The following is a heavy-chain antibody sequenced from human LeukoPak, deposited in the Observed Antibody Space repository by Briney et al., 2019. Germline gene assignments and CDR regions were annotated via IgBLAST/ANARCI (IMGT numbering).Heavy chain of an antibody. Sequence: GGSLRLSCAASGFTFSNYYMNWVRQAPGKGLEWVSSISSSSSYIYYADSVKGRFTISRDNAKNSLYLQMNSLRAEDTAVYYCARGSRRGYSGYDEFDYWGQGTLVTVSS. J-gene: IGHJ4*02. V-gene: IGHV3-21*01. CDR1: GFTFSNYY. CDR3: ARGSRRGYSGYDEFDY. CDR2: ISSSSSYI. D-gene: IGHD5-12*01.